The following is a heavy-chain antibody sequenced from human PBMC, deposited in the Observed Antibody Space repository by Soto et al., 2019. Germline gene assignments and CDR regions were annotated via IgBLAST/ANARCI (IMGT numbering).Heavy chain of an antibody. Sequence: GSLRVSCSTCGFAFAAYDLIWVRQAPGKGLDWVSGISPSGDTTYYADSVKGRFTISRENSKTVLYLQMNSLRAEDTAVYYCALKGTANPFYWGQGTLVTVSS. V-gene: IGHV3-23*01. D-gene: IGHD2-21*02. CDR2: ISPSGDTT. J-gene: IGHJ4*02. CDR3: ALKGTANPFY. CDR1: GFAFAAYD.